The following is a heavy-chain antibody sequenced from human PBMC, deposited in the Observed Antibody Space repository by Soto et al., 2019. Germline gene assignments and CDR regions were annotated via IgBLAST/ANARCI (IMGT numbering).Heavy chain of an antibody. CDR1: GFNFSIYS. J-gene: IGHJ4*02. CDR3: AIDSDGGY. Sequence: PGESLKISCAASGFNFSIYSMIWVRQAPGKGLEWVSGISATTGNTYYTNSVKGRFTISRDNFENTLFLQMNNLRAEDTALYYCAIDSDGGYCGQGTLVTVSS. D-gene: IGHD2-15*01. CDR2: ISATTGNT. V-gene: IGHV3-23*01.